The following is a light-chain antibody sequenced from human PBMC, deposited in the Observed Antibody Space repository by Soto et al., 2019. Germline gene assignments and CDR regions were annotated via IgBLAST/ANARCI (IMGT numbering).Light chain of an antibody. CDR3: QHSGSSPPKYT. J-gene: IGKJ2*01. Sequence: EVVLTQSPGTLSLSPGERATLSCRASQTVSSSHLAWYQQKPGQAPRLLIYGASDRGTDVPERFSGSGSGTDFTLTISRLAPEDFAVYYCQHSGSSPPKYTFGQGTKLEIK. CDR1: QTVSSSH. CDR2: GAS. V-gene: IGKV3-20*01.